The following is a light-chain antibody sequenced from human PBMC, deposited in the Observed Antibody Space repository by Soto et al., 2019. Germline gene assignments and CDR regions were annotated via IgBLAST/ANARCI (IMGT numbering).Light chain of an antibody. Sequence: EIEMTQSPATLSVSPGERATLSCRASQSNSSNLAWYQHKPGQAPRLLIYGASTGATGVPGRFSGSGSGTEFTLTISSLKSEDFAVYYCQQYNNWPRTFGQGTKVEIK. CDR3: QQYNNWPRT. J-gene: IGKJ1*01. CDR1: QSNSSN. CDR2: GAS. V-gene: IGKV3-15*01.